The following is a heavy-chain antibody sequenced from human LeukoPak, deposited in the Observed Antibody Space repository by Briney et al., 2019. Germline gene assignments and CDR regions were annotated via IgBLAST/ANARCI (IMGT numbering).Heavy chain of an antibody. CDR3: AREAHYYDSSGYPPDAFDI. D-gene: IGHD3-22*01. J-gene: IGHJ3*02. CDR2: IYSGGST. CDR1: GFTVSNNY. V-gene: IGHV3-66*01. Sequence: GGSLRLSCAASGFTVSNNYINWVRQTPGKGLEWVSVIYSGGSTYYADSVKGRFTISRDNSKNTLYLQVSSLRAEDTAVYYCAREAHYYDSSGYPPDAFDIWGQGTMVTVSS.